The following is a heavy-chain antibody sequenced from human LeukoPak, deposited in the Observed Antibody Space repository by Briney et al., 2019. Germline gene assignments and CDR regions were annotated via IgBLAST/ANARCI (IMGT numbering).Heavy chain of an antibody. V-gene: IGHV3-30*18. CDR2: ISYDGTLAFISFDGSNR. CDR1: GFIFSNYG. D-gene: IGHD2-15*01. Sequence: PGRSLRLSCAASGFIFSNYGIHWVRQAPGKGLEWVAFISYDGTLAFISFDGSNRHYVDSAKGRFTISRDNSKNTLYLQMNSLRAEDTAVYYCAKQLGYCSDGSCYFDYWGQGALVTVSS. J-gene: IGHJ4*02. CDR3: AKQLGYCSDGSCYFDY.